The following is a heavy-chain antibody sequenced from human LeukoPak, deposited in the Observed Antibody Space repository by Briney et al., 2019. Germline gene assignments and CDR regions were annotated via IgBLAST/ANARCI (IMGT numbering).Heavy chain of an antibody. CDR2: IYHGGST. CDR3: ARPGFYSYGFASFWYFDL. D-gene: IGHD5-18*01. J-gene: IGHJ2*01. Sequence: PSETLSLTCAVSGGSISSSNWWSWVRQPPGKGLEWIGEIYHGGSTNYNPSLKSRVTISVDTSKNQFSLKLSSVTAADTAVYYCARPGFYSYGFASFWYFDLWGRGTLVTVSS. V-gene: IGHV4-4*02. CDR1: GGSISSSNW.